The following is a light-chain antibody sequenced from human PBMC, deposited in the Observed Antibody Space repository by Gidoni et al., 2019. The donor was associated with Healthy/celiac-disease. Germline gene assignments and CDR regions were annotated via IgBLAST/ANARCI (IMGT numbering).Light chain of an antibody. V-gene: IGLV2-23*02. CDR3: CSYAGSSTWV. J-gene: IGLJ3*02. CDR2: EVS. Sequence: ALTQPASVSVSPGQSITISCTGTSSDVGSYNLVSWYQQHPGKAPKLMIYEVSKRPSGVSNRCSGSKSGNTASLTISGLQAEDEADYYCCSYAGSSTWVFGGGTKLTVL. CDR1: SSDVGSYNL.